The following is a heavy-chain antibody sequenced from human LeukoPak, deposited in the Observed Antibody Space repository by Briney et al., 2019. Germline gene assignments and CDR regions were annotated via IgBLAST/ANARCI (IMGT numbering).Heavy chain of an antibody. CDR3: ARRGMDFWGEIDY. J-gene: IGHJ4*02. D-gene: IGHD3-3*01. CDR1: GFTFSSYA. V-gene: IGHV3-30-3*01. Sequence: PGGSLRLSCAASGFTFSSYAMHWVRQAPGKGLEWVAVISYDGSNKYYADSVKGRFTISRDNSKNTLYLQMNSLRAEDTAVYYCARRGMDFWGEIDYWGQGTLVTVSS. CDR2: ISYDGSNK.